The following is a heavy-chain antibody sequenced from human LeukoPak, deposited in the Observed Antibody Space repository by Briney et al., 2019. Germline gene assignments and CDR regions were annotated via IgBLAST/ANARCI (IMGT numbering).Heavy chain of an antibody. CDR2: ISGSGGST. D-gene: IGHD3-10*01. Sequence: GGSLSLSCAASGFTFSSYAMSWVRQAPGKGLEWVSAISGSGGSTYYADSVKGRFTISRDNSKNTLYLQMNSLRAEDTAVYYCAKDSSDYYGSGSPGDYWGQGTLVTVSS. CDR3: AKDSSDYYGSGSPGDY. J-gene: IGHJ4*02. CDR1: GFTFSSYA. V-gene: IGHV3-23*01.